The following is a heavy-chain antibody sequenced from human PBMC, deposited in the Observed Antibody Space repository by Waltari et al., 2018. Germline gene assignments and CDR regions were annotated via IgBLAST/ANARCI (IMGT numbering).Heavy chain of an antibody. Sequence: QVQLVESGGGVVQPGRSLRLSCAASGFTFSSYAMHWVRQAPGKGLEWVAVISYDGSNKYYADSVKGRFTISRDNSKNTLYLQMNSLRAEDTAVYYCLPAAIRRGVYYFDYWGQGTLVTVSS. J-gene: IGHJ4*02. D-gene: IGHD2-2*02. CDR2: ISYDGSNK. CDR3: LPAAIRRGVYYFDY. V-gene: IGHV3-30*01. CDR1: GFTFSSYA.